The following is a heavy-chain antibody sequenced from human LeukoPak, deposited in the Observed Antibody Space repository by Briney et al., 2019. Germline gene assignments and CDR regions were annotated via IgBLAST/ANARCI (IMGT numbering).Heavy chain of an antibody. V-gene: IGHV4-59*01. J-gene: IGHJ5*02. CDR1: GGSISSYY. Sequence: SETLSLTXTVSGGSISSYYWSWIRQPPGKGLEWIGYIYYSGSTNYNPSLKSRVTISVDTSKNQFSLKLSSVTAADTAVYYCAAYRFPGIAARQNWFDPWGQGTLVTVSS. CDR3: AAYRFPGIAARQNWFDP. CDR2: IYYSGST. D-gene: IGHD6-6*01.